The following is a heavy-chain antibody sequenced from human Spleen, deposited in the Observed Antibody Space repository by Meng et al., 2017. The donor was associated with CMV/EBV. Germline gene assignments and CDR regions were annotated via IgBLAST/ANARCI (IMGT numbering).Heavy chain of an antibody. D-gene: IGHD2-2*01. CDR3: ARDGCSSTSCYDY. Sequence: GGSLRLSCAASGFSFRSYWMHWVRQAPGKGLVWVSRISGDESSAGYADSVEGRFTISRDNAKNTLYLQMNSLRAEDTAFYYCARDGCSSTSCYDYWGQGTLVTVSS. J-gene: IGHJ4*02. CDR2: ISGDESSA. V-gene: IGHV3-74*01. CDR1: GFSFRSYW.